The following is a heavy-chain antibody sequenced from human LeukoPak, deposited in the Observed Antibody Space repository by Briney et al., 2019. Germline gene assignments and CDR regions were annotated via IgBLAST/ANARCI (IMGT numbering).Heavy chain of an antibody. CDR1: GVSTSSYY. CDR2: MYYSGST. D-gene: IGHD3-10*01. CDR3: ESGSRATMVRGGGAFDI. V-gene: IGHV4-59*08. Sequence: SETLSLTCTVSGVSTSSYYWSWIRQPPGKGLDWMGYMYYSGSTNYNPSLKSRVTISVDTSKNQFSLKLSSVTAADTAVYYCESGSRATMVRGGGAFDIWGQGTMVTVSS. J-gene: IGHJ3*02.